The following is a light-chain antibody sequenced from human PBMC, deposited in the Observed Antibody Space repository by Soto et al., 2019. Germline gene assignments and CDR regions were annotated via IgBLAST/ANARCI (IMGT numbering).Light chain of an antibody. J-gene: IGLJ1*01. V-gene: IGLV2-14*01. CDR3: SSYTNINTRACV. CDR2: GVT. Sequence: QSVLTQPASVSGSPGQSITISCTGTSGDIGSYNRVSWYQQHPGKAPKLIIYGVTDRPSGVSNRFSGSKSGNTASLTISGLQAEDEAEYYCSSYTNINTRACVFGTGTKGTVL. CDR1: SGDIGSYNR.